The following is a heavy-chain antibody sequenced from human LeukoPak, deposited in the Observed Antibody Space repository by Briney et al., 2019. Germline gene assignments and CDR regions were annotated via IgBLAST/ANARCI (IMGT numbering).Heavy chain of an antibody. CDR1: GGSISSYY. V-gene: IGHV4-59*12. CDR3: ARESITMVRGVSRWAFDY. CDR2: IYYSGST. Sequence: SETLSLTCTVSGGSISSYYWSWIRQPPGKGLEWIGYIYYSGSTNYNPSLKSRVTISVDTSKNQISLKLSSVTAADTAVYYCARESITMVRGVSRWAFDYWGQGTLVTVSS. J-gene: IGHJ4*02. D-gene: IGHD3-10*01.